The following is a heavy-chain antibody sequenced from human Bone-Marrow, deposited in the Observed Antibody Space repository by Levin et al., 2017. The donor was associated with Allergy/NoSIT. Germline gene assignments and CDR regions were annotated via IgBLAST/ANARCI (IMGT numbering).Heavy chain of an antibody. D-gene: IGHD1-7*01. CDR3: ARQPGIITETGEVMYY. CDR1: GYIFNNYW. V-gene: IGHV5-51*01. CDR2: FDPDDSET. J-gene: IGHJ4*01. Sequence: GESLKISCRGSGYIFNNYWIGWVRQKPGKGLEWIGIFDPDDSETKYSPSFQGQVTISVDKSINTAYLQWISLKASDSAIYFCARQPGIITETGEVMYYWGRGTRVTVSS.